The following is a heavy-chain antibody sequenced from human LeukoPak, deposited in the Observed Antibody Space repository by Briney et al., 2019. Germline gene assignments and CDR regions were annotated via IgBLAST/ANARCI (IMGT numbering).Heavy chain of an antibody. CDR1: GFTFSSYA. CDR3: AKEGIAVAGTLDYFDY. CDR2: ISGSGGST. D-gene: IGHD6-19*01. J-gene: IGHJ4*02. Sequence: PGGSLRLSCAASGFTFSSYAMSWVRQAPGKGLEWVSAISGSGGSTYYADSVKGRFTISRDNSKNTLYLQMNSLRAEDTAVYYCAKEGIAVAGTLDYFDYWGQGTLVTVSS. V-gene: IGHV3-23*01.